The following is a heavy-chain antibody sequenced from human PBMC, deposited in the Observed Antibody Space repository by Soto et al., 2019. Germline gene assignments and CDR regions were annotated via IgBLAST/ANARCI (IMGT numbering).Heavy chain of an antibody. CDR3: ARRRLLESGGIDY. V-gene: IGHV3-48*01. CDR2: IRSTTTNI. J-gene: IGHJ4*02. D-gene: IGHD3-10*01. Sequence: PGGSKRLSSTVSGLTFASFSISWVRQDRGKGLERVSYIRSTTTNIYYAHSMKSRSTISRDNARNSLYMQINSLSAEDTAVYYGARRRLLESGGIDYWGQGTLVTVSS. CDR1: GLTFASFS.